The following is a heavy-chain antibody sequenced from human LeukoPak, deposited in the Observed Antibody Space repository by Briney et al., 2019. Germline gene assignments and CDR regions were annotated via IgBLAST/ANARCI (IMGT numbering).Heavy chain of an antibody. V-gene: IGHV3-30*04. D-gene: IGHD3-22*01. CDR1: GFTFSSYA. J-gene: IGHJ5*02. Sequence: PGGSLRLSCAASGFTFSSYAMHWVRQAPGKGLEWVAVISYDGSNKYYADSVKGRFTISRDNSKNTLYLQMNSLRAEDTAVYYCARDYNYYDSSGFDPWGQGTLVTVSS. CDR3: ARDYNYYDSSGFDP. CDR2: ISYDGSNK.